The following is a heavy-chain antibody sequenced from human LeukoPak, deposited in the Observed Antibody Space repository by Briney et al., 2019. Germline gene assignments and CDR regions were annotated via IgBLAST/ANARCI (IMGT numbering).Heavy chain of an antibody. J-gene: IGHJ4*02. Sequence: PGGSLRLSCAASGFTFDDYAMHWVRQAPGKGLEWVSGISWNSGIIDYADSVKGRFTISRDNAKNSLYLQMNSLRAEDTALYYCAKDGAVAGLRYFDYWGQGTLVTVSS. CDR1: GFTFDDYA. V-gene: IGHV3-9*01. CDR3: AKDGAVAGLRYFDY. D-gene: IGHD6-19*01. CDR2: ISWNSGII.